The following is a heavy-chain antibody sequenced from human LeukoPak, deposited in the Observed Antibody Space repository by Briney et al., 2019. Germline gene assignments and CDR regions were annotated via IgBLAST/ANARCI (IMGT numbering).Heavy chain of an antibody. D-gene: IGHD1-26*01. CDR3: ARAPSAEDTFDI. CDR1: GFTFSSYS. J-gene: IGHJ3*02. V-gene: IGHV3-21*01. CDR2: ISSSSSYI. Sequence: PGGSLRLSCAASGFTFSSYSMNWVRQAPAKGLDWVSSISSSSSYIYYADPVKGRFTISRDNAKNSLYLQMNSLRAEDTDVYYCARAPSAEDTFDIWGQGTMVTVSS.